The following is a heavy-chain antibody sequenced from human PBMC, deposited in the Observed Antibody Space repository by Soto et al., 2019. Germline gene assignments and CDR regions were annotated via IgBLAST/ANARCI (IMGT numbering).Heavy chain of an antibody. CDR2: IYHSHSP. D-gene: IGHD2-8*01. CDR1: VDAISSVFY. Sequence: PSDTVALTCYFSVDAISSVFYCSGIRHPPGKGLEWIGSIYHSHSPYYNPSLRSRITISANTSANQVYLSLTSVTAADTALYYCERRGAMARFDSRGKGDMVNXSS. J-gene: IGHJ5*01. CDR3: ERRGAMARFDS. V-gene: IGHV4-38-2*01.